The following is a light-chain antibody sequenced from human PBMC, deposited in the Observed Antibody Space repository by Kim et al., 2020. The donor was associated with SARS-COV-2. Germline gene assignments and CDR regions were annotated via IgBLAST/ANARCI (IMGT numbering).Light chain of an antibody. CDR3: QQSGSSPWT. CDR1: QSIRSNN. CDR2: GAS. Sequence: EIVLTQSPGTLALSPGERATLSCRASQSIRSNNLAWHQQKPGQSPRLVIYGASTRATGIPDRFSGSGSGTDFTLTISRLEPEDFAVYFCQQSGSSPWTFAQGTKVDIK. V-gene: IGKV3-20*01. J-gene: IGKJ1*01.